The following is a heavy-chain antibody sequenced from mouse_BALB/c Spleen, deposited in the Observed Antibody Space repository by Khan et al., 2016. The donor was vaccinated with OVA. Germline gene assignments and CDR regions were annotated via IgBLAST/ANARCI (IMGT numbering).Heavy chain of an antibody. CDR1: GYTFTSYV. J-gene: IGHJ3*01. D-gene: IGHD1-1*01. V-gene: IGHV1S136*01. CDR2: IYPFNDAT. CDR3: GPGGRYYVSFVH. Sequence: EVQLQQSGPEVVKPGASVKMSCKASGYTFTSYVMHWVKQKPGQGLEWIGYIYPFNDATKFNEKFNGKATLTSDKSSRTAYMELSNLTSEDSAVYYCGPGGRYYVSFVHWGQGTLVTVSA.